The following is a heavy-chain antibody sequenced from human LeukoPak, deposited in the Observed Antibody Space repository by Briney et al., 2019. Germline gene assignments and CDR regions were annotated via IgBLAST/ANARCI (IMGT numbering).Heavy chain of an antibody. CDR1: GFTFSSYS. Sequence: SGGSLRLSCAASGFTFSSYSMNWVRKAPGKGLEWVSSISSSSSYIYYADSVEGRFTLSRGSAKNSLYLQMICLRAEDTAVYYCARADMALTGIAAAGTFYYGMDVWGQGTTVTVSS. V-gene: IGHV3-21*01. CDR2: ISSSSSYI. D-gene: IGHD6-13*01. CDR3: ARADMALTGIAAAGTFYYGMDV. J-gene: IGHJ6*02.